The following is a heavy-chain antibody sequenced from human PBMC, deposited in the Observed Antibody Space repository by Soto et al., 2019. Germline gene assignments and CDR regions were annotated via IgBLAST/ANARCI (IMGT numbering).Heavy chain of an antibody. D-gene: IGHD6-6*01. V-gene: IGHV4-31*03. CDR1: GGSISSGGYY. Sequence: LSLTCTVSGGSISSGGYYWSWVRQHPGKGLEWIGYIYYSGSTYYNPSLKSRVTISVDTSKNQFSLKLSSVTAADTAVYYCARDDRYSSSSVGYYYYGMDVWGQGTTVTVSS. CDR3: ARDDRYSSSSVGYYYYGMDV. J-gene: IGHJ6*02. CDR2: IYYSGST.